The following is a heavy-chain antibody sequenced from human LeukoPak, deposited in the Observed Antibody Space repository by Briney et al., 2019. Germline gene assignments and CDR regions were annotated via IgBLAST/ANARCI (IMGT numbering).Heavy chain of an antibody. CDR1: GGSISSYY. D-gene: IGHD3-3*01. CDR3: ARDAYDFWSGYPDPNGGMDV. V-gene: IGHV4-4*07. CDR2: IYTSGST. J-gene: IGHJ6*02. Sequence: PSETLSLTCTVSGGSISSYYWSWIRQPAGKGLEWIGRIYTSGSTNYNPSLKSRVTMSVDTSKNQFSLKLSSVTAADTAVYYCARDAYDFWSGYPDPNGGMDVWGQGTTVTVSS.